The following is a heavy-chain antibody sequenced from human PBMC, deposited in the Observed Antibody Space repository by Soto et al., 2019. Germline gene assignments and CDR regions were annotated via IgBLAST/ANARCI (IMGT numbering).Heavy chain of an antibody. V-gene: IGHV3-30*18. D-gene: IGHD2-21*01. J-gene: IGHJ5*02. CDR2: ISYDGSNK. CDR1: GFTFSSYG. Sequence: PGGSLRLSCAASGFTFSSYGMHWVRQAPGKGLEWVAVISYDGSNKYYADSVKGRFTISRDNSKNTLYLQMNSLRAEDTAVYYCAKNSGNWFDPWGQGTLVTVSS. CDR3: AKNSGNWFDP.